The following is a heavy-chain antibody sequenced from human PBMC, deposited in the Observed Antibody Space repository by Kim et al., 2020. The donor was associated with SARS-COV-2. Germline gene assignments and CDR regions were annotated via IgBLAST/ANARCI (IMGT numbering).Heavy chain of an antibody. V-gene: IGHV4-34*01. D-gene: IGHD4-17*01. J-gene: IGHJ4*02. CDR1: GGSLSGQY. Sequence: SETLSLTCGVSGGSLSGQYWSWIRQPPGKGLEWIGQIHIGGATTYNPSLKSRVTISEDTSKNQFSLKLRSVTAADTAVYYCMRHGGFHFDLWGQGTLVTVSS. CDR3: MRHGGFHFDL. CDR2: IHIGGAT.